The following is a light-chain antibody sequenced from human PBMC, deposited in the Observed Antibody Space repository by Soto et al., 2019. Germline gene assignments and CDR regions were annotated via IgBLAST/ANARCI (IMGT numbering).Light chain of an antibody. J-gene: IGLJ1*01. CDR2: RSN. CDR3: AAWDDSLNGYV. CDR1: SSNIGRNT. V-gene: IGLV1-44*01. Sequence: QSVLTQPPSASGTPGQRVTISCSGSSSNIGRNTVDWYQQFPGTAPKLLIYRSNQRPSGVPDRISGSKSGTSASLAISGLQSEDEADYYCAAWDDSLNGYVFGTGTKVTVL.